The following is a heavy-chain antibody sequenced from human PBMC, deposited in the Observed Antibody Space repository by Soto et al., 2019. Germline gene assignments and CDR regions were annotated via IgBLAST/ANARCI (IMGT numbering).Heavy chain of an antibody. Sequence: GGSLRLSCVASGSSFRDYYMSWIRQSPGKGLEWLSYITSSSSYTHYADSVKGRFTISRDNAKNTLYLQMNSLKTEDTAVYYCTTAFEWGQGTLVTVSS. CDR1: GSSFRDYY. CDR2: ITSSSSYT. V-gene: IGHV3-11*05. J-gene: IGHJ4*02. CDR3: TTAFE.